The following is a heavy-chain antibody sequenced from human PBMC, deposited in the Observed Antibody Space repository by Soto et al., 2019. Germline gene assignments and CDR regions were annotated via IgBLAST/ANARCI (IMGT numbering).Heavy chain of an antibody. CDR1: GFTFSSYS. J-gene: IGHJ4*02. CDR3: ARDANIVGATWSFDY. V-gene: IGHV3-21*01. CDR2: ISSSSSYI. Sequence: GGSLRLSCAASGFTFSSYSMNWVRQAPGKGLEWVSSISSSSSYIYYADSVKGRFTISRDNAKNSLYLQMNSLRAEDTAVYYCARDANIVGATWSFDYWGQGTLVTVSS. D-gene: IGHD1-26*01.